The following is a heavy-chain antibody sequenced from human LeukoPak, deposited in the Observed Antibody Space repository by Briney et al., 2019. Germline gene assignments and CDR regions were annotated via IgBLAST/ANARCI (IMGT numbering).Heavy chain of an antibody. CDR2: I. CDR3: AKRPLSGSGTFYTFDY. Sequence: GGSLRLSCTASGFTFSTYAMSWVRQAPGKGLEWVSTIDSVKGRFTISRDNSKNTLFLQMISLRAEDTAVYYCAKRPLSGSGTFYTFDYWGQGTLVTVSS. CDR1: GFTFSTYA. V-gene: IGHV3-23*01. D-gene: IGHD3-10*01. J-gene: IGHJ4*02.